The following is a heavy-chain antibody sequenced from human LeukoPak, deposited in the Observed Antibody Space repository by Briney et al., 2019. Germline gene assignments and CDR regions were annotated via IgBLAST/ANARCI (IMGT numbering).Heavy chain of an antibody. CDR2: ISGSGGST. V-gene: IGHV3-23*01. CDR1: GFTFSSLA. J-gene: IGHJ4*02. Sequence: GGSLSLSCAAYGFTFSSLAMRWVRPAPGKGLEWVSAISGSGGSTYYADSVKGRFTISRDNSKNTLYLQMNSLRAEDTAVYYCAKDKLDYWGQGTLVTVSS. CDR3: AKDKLDY.